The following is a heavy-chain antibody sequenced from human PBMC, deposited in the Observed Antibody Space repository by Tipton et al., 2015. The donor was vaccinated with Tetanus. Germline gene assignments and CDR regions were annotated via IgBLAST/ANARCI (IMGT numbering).Heavy chain of an antibody. CDR2: IYISGST. D-gene: IGHD4-23*01. Sequence: TLSLTCSVSGGSMSRYYWTWIRQPAGKGLEWIGRIYISGSTNYNPSLKSRVTMSLDTSKNQFSLNLRSVTAADTAVYFCARDPGDFASGGTFDIWGQGTMVAVSS. CDR1: GGSMSRYY. V-gene: IGHV4-4*07. J-gene: IGHJ3*02. CDR3: ARDPGDFASGGTFDI.